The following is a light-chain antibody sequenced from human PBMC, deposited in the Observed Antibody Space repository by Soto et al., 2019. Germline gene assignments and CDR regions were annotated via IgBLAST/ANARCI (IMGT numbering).Light chain of an antibody. CDR2: SKN. CDR3: GAWDDSLSGQA. V-gene: IGLV1-47*02. Sequence: QSVLTKPPSASGTPGQRVTISFSGSSSNIGSNYVYWYQQLPVTAPTLLIYSKNQRPSEVPDRFSGSKSGTSASLAIRGLRAEDEADYDSGAWDDSLSGQAFGGGTKVTGL. J-gene: IGLJ2*01. CDR1: SSNIGSNY.